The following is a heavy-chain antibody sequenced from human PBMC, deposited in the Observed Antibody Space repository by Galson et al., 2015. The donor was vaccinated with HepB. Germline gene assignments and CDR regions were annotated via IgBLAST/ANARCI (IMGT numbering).Heavy chain of an antibody. J-gene: IGHJ5*02. CDR1: GYTLTELS. CDR3: ARAIESEYQLLTNWFDP. CDR2: FDPEDGET. Sequence: SVKVSCKVSGYTLTELSMHWVRQAPGKGLEWMGGFDPEDGETIYAQKFQGRVTMAEDTSTDTAYMELSSLRSEDTAVYYCARAIESEYQLLTNWFDPWGQGTLVTVSS. D-gene: IGHD2-2*01. V-gene: IGHV1-24*01.